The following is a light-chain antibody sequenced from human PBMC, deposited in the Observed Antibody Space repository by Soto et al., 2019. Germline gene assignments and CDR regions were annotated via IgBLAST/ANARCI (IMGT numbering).Light chain of an antibody. CDR2: EVS. CDR1: SRDVGGYNY. V-gene: IGLV2-14*01. CDR3: SSYTSIITQVV. J-gene: IGLJ2*01. Sequence: HSALTQPDSVSGSPGHSITISCTGTSRDVGGYNYVSWYQQHPGKAPKLMIYEVSNRPSGVSNRFSGSKSDNTASLTISGLHDEDEADYYCSSYTSIITQVVFGGGTKVTVL.